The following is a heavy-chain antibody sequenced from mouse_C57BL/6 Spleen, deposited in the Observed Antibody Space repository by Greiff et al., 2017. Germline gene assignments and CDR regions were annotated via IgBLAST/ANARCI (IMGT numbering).Heavy chain of an antibody. CDR1: GYAFSSSW. D-gene: IGHD2-4*01. V-gene: IGHV1-82*01. Sequence: VQLQQSGPELVKPGASVKISCKASGYAFSSSWMNWVKQRPGKGLEWIGRIYPGDGDTNYNGKFKGKATLTADKSSSTAYMQLSSLTSEDSAVYFCARRDYDGFAYWGQVTLVTVSA. CDR2: IYPGDGDT. CDR3: ARRDYDGFAY. J-gene: IGHJ3*01.